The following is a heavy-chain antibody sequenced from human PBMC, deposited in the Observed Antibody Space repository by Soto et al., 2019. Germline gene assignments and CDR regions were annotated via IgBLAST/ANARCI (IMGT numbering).Heavy chain of an antibody. Sequence: QVQLVQSGVEVKKPGSSVRVSCKASGDTFKNSVISWVRQAPGQGLEWMGGTIPLFVTTDNAQKFQDRLTITSDECETTAYMEVSRMTSVDTAVYYCVAEVDFGTLSVVWGQGTTVIV. CDR1: GDTFKNSV. V-gene: IGHV1-69*01. D-gene: IGHD3-10*01. CDR2: TIPLFVTT. CDR3: VAEVDFGTLSVV. J-gene: IGHJ6*02.